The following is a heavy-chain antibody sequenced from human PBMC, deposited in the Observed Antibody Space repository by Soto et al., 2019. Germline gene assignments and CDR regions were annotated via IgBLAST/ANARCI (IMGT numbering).Heavy chain of an antibody. J-gene: IGHJ3*02. CDR1: GFTFSRYW. CDR2: ISTQGSTT. Sequence: EVQLVESGGGLVQPGGSLRLSCAASGFTFSRYWMHWVRQAPGEGLVWVSGISTQGSTTRYVDSVKGRFTISRDNVKNTLYLKMSSLRAEDTAVYYGAKDAFFVVGMSRGFNIWGQGTVFTVSS. D-gene: IGHD3-3*01. CDR3: AKDAFFVVGMSRGFNI. V-gene: IGHV3-74*01.